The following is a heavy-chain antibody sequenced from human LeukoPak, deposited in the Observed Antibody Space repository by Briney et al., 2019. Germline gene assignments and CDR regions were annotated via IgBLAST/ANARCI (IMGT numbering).Heavy chain of an antibody. D-gene: IGHD3-22*01. Sequence: GGSLRLSCAASGFTFSTYWMTWVRQAPGKGLEWVANIIQDGSENFYLDSVKGRFTISRDNAKNSLYLQMNSLRDEDTAVYYCAREGSSGITLAADSWGEGTLVTVSS. V-gene: IGHV3-7*01. J-gene: IGHJ4*02. CDR1: GFTFSTYW. CDR3: AREGSSGITLAADS. CDR2: IIQDGSEN.